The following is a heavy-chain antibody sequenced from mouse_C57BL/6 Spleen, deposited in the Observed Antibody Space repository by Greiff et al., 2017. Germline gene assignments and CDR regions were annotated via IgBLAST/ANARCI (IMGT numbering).Heavy chain of an antibody. CDR3: TRTTVVEAMYY. V-gene: IGHV1-15*01. J-gene: IGHJ4*01. CDR2: IDPETGGT. Sequence: VQLQQSGAELVRPGASVTLSCKASGYTFTDYEMHWVKQTPVHGLEWIGAIDPETGGTAYNQKFKGKAILTADKSSSTAYMELRSLTSEDSAVYCCTRTTVVEAMYYGGQGTSVTVSS. D-gene: IGHD1-1*01. CDR1: GYTFTDYE.